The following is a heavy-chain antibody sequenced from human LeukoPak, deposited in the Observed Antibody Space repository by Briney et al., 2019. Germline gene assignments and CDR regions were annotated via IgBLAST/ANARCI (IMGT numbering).Heavy chain of an antibody. CDR1: GFTFSSYG. D-gene: IGHD3-22*01. J-gene: IGHJ4*02. CDR3: AKTTGYYSD. Sequence: PGGSLRLSCAASGFTFSSYGMNWVRQAPGKGLEWVAGISGSGGTTHYADSVKGRFTISRDNSKDSLSLQVSSLRAEDTAVYYCAKTTGYYSDWGQGTLVTVSS. CDR2: ISGSGGTT. V-gene: IGHV3-23*01.